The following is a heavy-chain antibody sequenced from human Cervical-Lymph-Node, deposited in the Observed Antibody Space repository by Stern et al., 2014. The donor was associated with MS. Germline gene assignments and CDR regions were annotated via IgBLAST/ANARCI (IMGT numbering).Heavy chain of an antibody. CDR2: ISYSGET. Sequence: QVQLQESGPGLVKPSQTLSLTCTVSGGSITSGGFYWSWIRQHPGKGLEWIGYISYSGETYYNPSLKRQLTISVDTSKNQFSLKLTSVTAADTAVYYCAREMGEWELLRGGDDVSDVWGQGTMVTVSS. V-gene: IGHV4-31*01. J-gene: IGHJ3*01. CDR1: GGSITSGGFY. CDR3: AREMGEWELLRGGDDVSDV. D-gene: IGHD1-26*01.